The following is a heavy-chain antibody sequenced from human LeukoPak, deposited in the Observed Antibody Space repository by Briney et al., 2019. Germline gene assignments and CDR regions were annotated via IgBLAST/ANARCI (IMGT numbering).Heavy chain of an antibody. CDR3: ARVGVVFAYPVVTATYPFDY. V-gene: IGHV4-39*07. CDR2: IYYSGST. Sequence: SETLSLTCTVSGGSISSSSYYWGWIRQPPGKGLEWIGSIYYSGSTYYNPSLKSRVTISVDTSKNQFSLKLSSVTAADTAVYYCARVGVVFAYPVVTATYPFDYWGQGTLVTVSS. CDR1: GGSISSSSYY. D-gene: IGHD2-21*02. J-gene: IGHJ4*02.